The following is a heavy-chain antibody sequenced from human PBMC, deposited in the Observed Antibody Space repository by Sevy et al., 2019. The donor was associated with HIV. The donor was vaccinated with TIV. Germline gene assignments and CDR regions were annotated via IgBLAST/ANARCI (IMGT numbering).Heavy chain of an antibody. D-gene: IGHD6-19*01. CDR2: VSYDGSHK. J-gene: IGHJ4*02. CDR3: ARDSGYSTDWYPGY. Sequence: GESLKISCVASGFTFSTHGMHWVRQAPGKGLEWVAVVSYDGSHKYQVDSVKGRFTISRDNSKNTVYLKMNSLRAVDTAVDYCARDSGYSTDWYPGYWGQGTLVTVSS. CDR1: GFTFSTHG. V-gene: IGHV3-30*03.